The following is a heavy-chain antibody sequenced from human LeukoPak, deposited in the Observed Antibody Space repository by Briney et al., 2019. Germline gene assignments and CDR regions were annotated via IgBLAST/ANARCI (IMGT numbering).Heavy chain of an antibody. D-gene: IGHD4-17*01. CDR2: ISYSSSTI. CDR1: GFTFSSYS. J-gene: IGHJ4*02. Sequence: GGSLRLSCAASGFTFSSYSMNWARQAPGKGLEWVSYISYSSSTIYYADSVKGRFTISRDNAKNSLYLQMDRLRAEDTAVYYCARDRLHYGEYEKTFDYWGQGTLVTVSS. CDR3: ARDRLHYGEYEKTFDY. V-gene: IGHV3-48*01.